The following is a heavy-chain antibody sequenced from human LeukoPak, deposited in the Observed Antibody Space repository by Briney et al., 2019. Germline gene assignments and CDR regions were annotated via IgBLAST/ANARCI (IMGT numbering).Heavy chain of an antibody. V-gene: IGHV1-2*02. D-gene: IGHD3-10*01. CDR2: INSNSGGT. CDR1: GYSFTDYY. J-gene: IGHJ4*02. CDR3: ARLLASGGDY. Sequence: GASVKVSCKTSGYSFTDYYMHWVRQAPGQGLEWMGWINSNSGGTNYAQNFQGRVTMTRDTSISTVYMELSRLKSDDTAVYHCARLLASGGDYWGQGTLVTVSS.